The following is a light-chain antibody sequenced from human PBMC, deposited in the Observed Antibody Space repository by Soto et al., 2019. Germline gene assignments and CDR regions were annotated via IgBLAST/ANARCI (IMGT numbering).Light chain of an antibody. Sequence: DIQMTQSPSTLSASVGDRVTITCRASQSISIWLAWYQQKPGKAPQILIYKASSLESGVPSRFSGSGSGTEFTLTISSLQPDDFATYYCQQYYSFPITFGQGTRLEIK. J-gene: IGKJ5*01. V-gene: IGKV1-5*03. CDR3: QQYYSFPIT. CDR2: KAS. CDR1: QSISIW.